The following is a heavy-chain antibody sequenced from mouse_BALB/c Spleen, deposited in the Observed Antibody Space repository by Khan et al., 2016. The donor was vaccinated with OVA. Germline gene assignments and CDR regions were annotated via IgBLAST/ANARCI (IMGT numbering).Heavy chain of an antibody. CDR1: GFSLTNYG. J-gene: IGHJ4*01. V-gene: IGHV2-6-1*01. Sequence: VQLQESGPGLVAPSQSLSITCTISGFSLTNYGVHWVRQPPGKGLEWLVVIWNDGNTAYNSALKPRLTISKDNSKSQVFLKMNSLQTDDTAMYFCARQPYYHYNIMDYWGQGTSVTVSS. CDR3: ARQPYYHYNIMDY. D-gene: IGHD2-10*01. CDR2: IWNDGNT.